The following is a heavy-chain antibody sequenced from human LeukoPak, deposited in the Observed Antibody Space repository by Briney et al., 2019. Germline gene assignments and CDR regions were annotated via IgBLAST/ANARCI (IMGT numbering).Heavy chain of an antibody. V-gene: IGHV3-30*03. J-gene: IGHJ4*02. Sequence: GGSLRLSCAASGFTFSSYSMNWVRQAPGKGLEWVAVISYDGSNKYYADSVKGRFTISRDNSKNTLYLQMNSLRAEDTAVYYCARDSSDSSGYYYNGFDYWGQGTLVTVSS. CDR3: ARDSSDSSGYYYNGFDY. D-gene: IGHD3-22*01. CDR2: ISYDGSNK. CDR1: GFTFSSYS.